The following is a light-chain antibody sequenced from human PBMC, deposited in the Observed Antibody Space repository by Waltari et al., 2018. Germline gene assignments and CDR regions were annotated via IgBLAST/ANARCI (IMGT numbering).Light chain of an antibody. CDR1: SGDIGSYDR. CDR3: SSFTSSITVV. CDR2: EVI. J-gene: IGLJ2*01. V-gene: IGLV2-18*02. Sequence: QSALTQPPSVSGSPGQSVTISCSGTSGDIGSYDRVSWYQQPPGTAPKLIIYEVINRPSGVPYRFSGSKSGNTASLTISGLQAEDEADYYCSSFTSSITVVFGGGTKLTVL.